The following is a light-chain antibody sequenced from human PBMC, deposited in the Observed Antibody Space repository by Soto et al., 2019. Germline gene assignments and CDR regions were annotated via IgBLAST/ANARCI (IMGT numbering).Light chain of an antibody. CDR2: GAP. CDR3: QRYNNWPPIT. J-gene: IGKJ5*01. V-gene: IGKV3-15*01. CDR1: QSVSSN. Sequence: EIVLTQSPATLSLSPGERATLSCRASQSVSSNLAWYQQKPGQAPRLLIYGAPTRATGIPARFSGSGSGTEFTLTISSLQSEDFAVYYCQRYNNWPPITFGQGTRLEIK.